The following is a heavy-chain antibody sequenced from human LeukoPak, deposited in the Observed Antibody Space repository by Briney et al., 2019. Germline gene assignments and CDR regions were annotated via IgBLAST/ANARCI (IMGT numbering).Heavy chain of an antibody. J-gene: IGHJ4*02. CDR3: AREGRVSGYDFDC. V-gene: IGHV3-74*03. CDR1: GFTFSSYG. Sequence: GGSLRLSCAASGFTFSSYGMHWVRHAPGKGLVWVSRINSDGSSITYADSVKGRFTISRDNAKNTLYLQMNSLRVEDTAVYYCAREGRVSGYDFDCWGQGTLVTVSS. D-gene: IGHD5-12*01. CDR2: INSDGSSI.